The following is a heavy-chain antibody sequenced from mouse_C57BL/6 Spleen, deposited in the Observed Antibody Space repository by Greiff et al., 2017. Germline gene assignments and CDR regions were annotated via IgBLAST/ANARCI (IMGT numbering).Heavy chain of an antibody. V-gene: IGHV1-15*01. D-gene: IGHD1-1*01. Sequence: VQLQQSGAELVRPGASVTLSCKASGYTFTDYEMHWVKQTPVHGLEWIGAIDPETGGTAYNQKFKGKAILTADKSSSTAYMELRSLTSEDSAVYYCTRGGDSSSYWFAYWGQGTLVTVSA. J-gene: IGHJ3*01. CDR1: GYTFTDYE. CDR3: TRGGDSSSYWFAY. CDR2: IDPETGGT.